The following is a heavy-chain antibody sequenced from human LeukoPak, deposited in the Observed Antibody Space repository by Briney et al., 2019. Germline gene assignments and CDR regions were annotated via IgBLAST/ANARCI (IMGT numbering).Heavy chain of an antibody. Sequence: PSETLSLTCTVSGGSISSYYWSWVRQAPGKGLEWVSAISGSGGSTYYADSVKGRFTISRDNSKNTLYLQMNSLRAEDTAVYYCAKSDCGGDGCKLLNYWGQGTLVTVSS. J-gene: IGHJ4*02. CDR2: ISGSGGST. D-gene: IGHD2-21*01. CDR1: GGSISSYY. V-gene: IGHV3-23*01. CDR3: AKSDCGGDGCKLLNY.